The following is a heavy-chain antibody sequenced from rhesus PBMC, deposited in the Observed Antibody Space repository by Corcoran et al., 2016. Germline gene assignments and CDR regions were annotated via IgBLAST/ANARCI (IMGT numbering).Heavy chain of an antibody. CDR1: GGSISDSYY. V-gene: IGHV4-106*01. J-gene: IGHJ4*01. Sequence: QVQLQESGPGLVKPSETLSLTCAVSGGSISDSYYWSWIRQPPGKGLEWIGYIDGSGGSTYYNPTLKRRVTISPDTSKNQFSLKLSSVTAADTAVYYCASFYYNIWTGYYTGYFDYWGQGVLVTVSS. CDR3: ASFYYNIWTGYYTGYFDY. D-gene: IGHD3-3*01. CDR2: IDGSGGST.